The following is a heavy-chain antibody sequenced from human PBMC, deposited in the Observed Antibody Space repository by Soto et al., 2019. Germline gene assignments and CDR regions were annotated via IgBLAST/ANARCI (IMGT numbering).Heavy chain of an antibody. CDR2: IYYSGST. Sequence: SETLSLTCTVSGGSISSYYWSWIRQPPGKGLEWIGYIYYSGSTNYNPSLKSRVTISVDTSKNQFSLKLSSVTAADTAVYYCARGGGYYGSGSYKLYYFDYWGQGTLVTVSS. CDR1: GGSISSYY. D-gene: IGHD3-10*01. J-gene: IGHJ4*02. V-gene: IGHV4-59*01. CDR3: ARGGGYYGSGSYKLYYFDY.